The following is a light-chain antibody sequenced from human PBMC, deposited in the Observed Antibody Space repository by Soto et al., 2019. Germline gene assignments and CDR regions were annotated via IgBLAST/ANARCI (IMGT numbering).Light chain of an antibody. Sequence: QPVLTQPPSASGSPGQSVTISCTGSYSDIGGYNYVSWYLQHPGKAPKLIIYEVSKRPSGVPDRFSGSKSDNTASLTVSGLQAEDEADYYCSSYGGSNNVVFGGGTQLTVL. CDR2: EVS. V-gene: IGLV2-8*01. CDR1: YSDIGGYNY. J-gene: IGLJ2*01. CDR3: SSYGGSNNVV.